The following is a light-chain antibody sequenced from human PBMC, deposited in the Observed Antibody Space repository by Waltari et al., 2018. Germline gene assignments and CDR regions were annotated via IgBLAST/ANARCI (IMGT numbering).Light chain of an antibody. V-gene: IGLV2-11*01. CDR3: CSYAGSYTYV. CDR2: DVS. J-gene: IGLJ1*01. CDR1: TSDVGGYHY. Sequence: QSALTQPRSVSGSPGQSVTISCTGTTSDVGGYHYFSWFQQPPGKAPKRIIYDVSERPSGVPDRFSGSKSDNTASLTISGLQAEDEADYYCCSYAGSYTYVFGSGTKVTVL.